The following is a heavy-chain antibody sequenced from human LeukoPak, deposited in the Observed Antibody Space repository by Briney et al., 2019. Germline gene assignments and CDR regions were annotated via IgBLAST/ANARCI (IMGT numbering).Heavy chain of an antibody. J-gene: IGHJ6*04. D-gene: IGHD6-19*01. CDR3: ARDRGIAVAGTDYYYGMDV. Sequence: GASVTVSCTASGYTFTIYYMHWVRQAPGQGLEWRGIINPSGGSTSYAQKFQGRVTMTRDTSTSTVYMELSSLRSEDTAVYYCARDRGIAVAGTDYYYGMDVWGKGTTVTVSS. V-gene: IGHV1-46*01. CDR1: GYTFTIYY. CDR2: INPSGGST.